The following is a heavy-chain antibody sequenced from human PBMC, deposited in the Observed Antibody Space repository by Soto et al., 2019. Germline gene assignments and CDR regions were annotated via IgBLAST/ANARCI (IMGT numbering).Heavy chain of an antibody. CDR1: GGTFSSYA. J-gene: IGHJ4*02. D-gene: IGHD3-3*01. CDR3: ARVTVRFLEWLGAEG. Sequence: QVQLVQSGAEVKKPGSSVKVSCKASGGTFSSYAFSWVRQAPGQGLEWMGGIIPIFGTANYAQKFQGRVTITADESTSTAYMELSSLRSEDTAVYYCARVTVRFLEWLGAEGWGQGTLVTVSS. CDR2: IIPIFGTA. V-gene: IGHV1-69*12.